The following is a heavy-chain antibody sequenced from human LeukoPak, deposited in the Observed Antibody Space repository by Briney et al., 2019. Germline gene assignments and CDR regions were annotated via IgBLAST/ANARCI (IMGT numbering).Heavy chain of an antibody. CDR1: GFTFSNAW. CDR2: IKSKTDGATT. V-gene: IGHV3-15*01. J-gene: IGHJ5*02. Sequence: GRSLRLSCAASGFTFSNAWMSWVRQAPGKRLEWVGRIKSKTDGATTEYAAPVKGRFTISRDDSKNTLYLQMNSLKTEDTAVYYCTTGLYDYDSGSYSFPWGQGTQVTVSS. CDR3: TTGLYDYDSGSYSFP. D-gene: IGHD3-10*01.